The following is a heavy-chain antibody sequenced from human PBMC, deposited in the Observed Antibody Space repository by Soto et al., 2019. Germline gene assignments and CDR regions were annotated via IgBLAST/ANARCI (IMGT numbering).Heavy chain of an antibody. V-gene: IGHV1-18*04. CDR3: AREDYSASFDY. D-gene: IGHD6-13*01. CDR2: ISTYNGDT. J-gene: IGHJ4*02. Sequence: ASVKVSCKTSGYTFTNYGLTWLRQAPGQGLEWMGWISTYNGDTNYAQRLQGRVTMTTDTSTSTAFMELRGLRSDDTAVYYCAREDYSASFDYWGQGTLVTVSS. CDR1: GYTFTNYG.